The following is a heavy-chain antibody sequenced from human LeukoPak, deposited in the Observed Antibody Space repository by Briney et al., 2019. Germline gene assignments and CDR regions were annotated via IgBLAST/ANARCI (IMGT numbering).Heavy chain of an antibody. CDR2: IHYVGST. V-gene: IGHV4-39*07. D-gene: IGHD3-22*01. Sequence: SETLSLTCTVSGGSFSNYNYYWGWIRQSPGKGLEWIGSIHYVGSTYYNPSLKSRVTMSVDTSKNQFSPKLSSVTAADTAVYYCARDSSYDSSGYYQDDAFDIWGQGTMVTVSS. J-gene: IGHJ3*02. CDR1: GGSFSNYNYY. CDR3: ARDSSYDSSGYYQDDAFDI.